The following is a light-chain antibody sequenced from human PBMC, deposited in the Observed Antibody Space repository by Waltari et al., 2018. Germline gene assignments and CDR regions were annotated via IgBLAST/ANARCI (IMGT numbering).Light chain of an antibody. Sequence: QSVLTQPPSASGTPGQRVPISCSGSSSNIGRNPVNWYQQLPGTAPKLLIYSNNQRPSGVPDRFSGSKSGTSASLAISGLQSEDEADYYCAAWDDSLNGYVFGTGTKVTVL. CDR3: AAWDDSLNGYV. CDR2: SNN. CDR1: SSNIGRNP. J-gene: IGLJ1*01. V-gene: IGLV1-44*01.